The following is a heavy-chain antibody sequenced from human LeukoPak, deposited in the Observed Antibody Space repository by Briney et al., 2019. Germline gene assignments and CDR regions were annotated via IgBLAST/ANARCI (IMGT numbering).Heavy chain of an antibody. CDR1: GFNLSSYW. CDR2: INSDESNT. V-gene: IGHV3-74*01. Sequence: GGSVRLSGAASGFNLSSYWMLWARPAPGKGLVWVSRINSDESNTTYAVSGKVHFTLARDNPNNILDLQRHSLRADDRFVFYCARGGPYSSVLFDFWRQGPLV. J-gene: IGHJ4*02. D-gene: IGHD6-19*01. CDR3: ARGGPYSSVLFDF.